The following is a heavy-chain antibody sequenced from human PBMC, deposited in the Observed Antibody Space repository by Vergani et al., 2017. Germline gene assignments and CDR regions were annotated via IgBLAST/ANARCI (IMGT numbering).Heavy chain of an antibody. CDR2: ISSSSYI. D-gene: IGHD1-26*01. Sequence: EVQLVESGGGLVKPGGSLRLSCAASGFTFSSYSMNWVRQAPGKGLEWVSSISSSSYIYYADSVKGRFTISRDNAKNSLYLQMNSLRAEDTAVYYCARDAASYSGSYYVAFDYWGQGTLVTVSS. CDR3: ARDAASYSGSYYVAFDY. CDR1: GFTFSSYS. J-gene: IGHJ4*02. V-gene: IGHV3-21*01.